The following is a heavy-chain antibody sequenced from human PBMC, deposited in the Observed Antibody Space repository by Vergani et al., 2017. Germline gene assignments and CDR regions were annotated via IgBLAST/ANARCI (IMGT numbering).Heavy chain of an antibody. D-gene: IGHD2-15*01. CDR1: GFTFSSYS. V-gene: IGHV3-21*01. CDR2: ISSRSSYI. J-gene: IGHJ6*02. Sequence: EVQLVESGGGLVKPGGSLRLSCAASGFTFSSYSMNWVRQAPGKGLEWVSSISSRSSYIYYADSVKGRFTISRDNAKDSLYLQMNSLRAEDTSVYYCARVDCSGGSCFTRAYCYYCARDVWGQGP. CDR3: ARVDCSGGSCFTRAYCYYCARDV.